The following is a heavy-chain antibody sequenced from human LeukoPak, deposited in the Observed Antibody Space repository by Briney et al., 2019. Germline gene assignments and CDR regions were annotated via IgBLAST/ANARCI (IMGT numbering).Heavy chain of an antibody. V-gene: IGHV1-2*02. CDR2: INPNSGGT. J-gene: IGHJ3*02. CDR1: GYTFTGYY. CDR3: TRGPHLIQQLVRISPAFDI. Sequence: ASVKVSCKASGYTFTGYYMHWVRQAPGQGLEWMGWINPNSGGTNYAQKFQGRVTMTRDTSISTAYMELSRLRSDDTAVYYCTRGPHLIQQLVRISPAFDIWGQGTMVTVSS. D-gene: IGHD6-13*01.